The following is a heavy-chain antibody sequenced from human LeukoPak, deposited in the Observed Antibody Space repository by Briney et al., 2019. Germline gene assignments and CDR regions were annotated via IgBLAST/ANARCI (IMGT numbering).Heavy chain of an antibody. J-gene: IGHJ4*02. CDR1: GFTFSNFA. D-gene: IGHD1-26*01. CDR3: AKDTPFGGN. V-gene: IGHV3-23*01. Sequence: GGSLRLSCTTSGFTFSNFAMSWVRQAPGEGLGWVSIISGSGADTFYTDSVKGRFTISRDNSKNTLYLQMNSLRAEDTAVYYCAKDTPFGGNWGQGTLVTVSS. CDR2: ISGSGADT.